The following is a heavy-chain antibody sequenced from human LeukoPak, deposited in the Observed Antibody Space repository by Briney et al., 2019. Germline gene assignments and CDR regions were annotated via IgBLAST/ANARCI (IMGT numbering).Heavy chain of an antibody. Sequence: PSETLSLTCTVSGGSISSYYWSWIRQAPGKGLEWVANIKQDGSEKYYVDSVKGRFTISRDNAKNSLYLQMNSLRAEDTAVYYCARDPEGYSYGDSSFDYWGQGTLVTVSS. CDR1: GGSISSYY. V-gene: IGHV3-7*03. CDR3: ARDPEGYSYGDSSFDY. D-gene: IGHD5-18*01. CDR2: IKQDGSEK. J-gene: IGHJ4*02.